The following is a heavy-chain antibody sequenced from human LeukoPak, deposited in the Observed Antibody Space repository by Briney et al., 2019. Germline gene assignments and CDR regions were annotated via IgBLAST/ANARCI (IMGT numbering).Heavy chain of an antibody. V-gene: IGHV1-2*02. CDR2: INPNSGGR. D-gene: IGHD3-3*01. CDR1: GYTFTVYY. CDR3: VHTFGANWFDP. J-gene: IGHJ5*02. Sequence: ASVTVSFTGSGYTFTVYYMHWVRQGPGPGQEGKGWINPNSGGRNYSQTFQGRVTMTRDTSISTAYMELSRLRSDDTAVYYCVHTFGANWFDPWGQGTLVTVSS.